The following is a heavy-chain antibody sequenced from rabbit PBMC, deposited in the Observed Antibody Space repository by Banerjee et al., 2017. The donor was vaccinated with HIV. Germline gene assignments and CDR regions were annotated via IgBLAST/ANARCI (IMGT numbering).Heavy chain of an antibody. CDR2: LYAGSFDST. D-gene: IGHD2-1*01. Sequence: QLLEESGGDLVKPGASLTLTCTASGFSFSSSYYMCWVRPAPGKGLEWIACLYAGSFDSTVYASWAKGRFTISRTSSTTVTLQVTSLTAADTATYFCARGSATMTMVITGYYFNLWGQGTLVTVS. V-gene: IGHV1S40*01. J-gene: IGHJ4*01. CDR1: GFSFSSSYY. CDR3: ARGSATMTMVITGYYFNL.